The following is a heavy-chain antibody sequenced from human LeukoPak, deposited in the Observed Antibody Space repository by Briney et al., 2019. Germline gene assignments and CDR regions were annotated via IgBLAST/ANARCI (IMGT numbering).Heavy chain of an antibody. Sequence: GESLKISCKDSGYTFSTYWIGWVRQMPGKGLECLGIIYPGDSDTRYSPSFQGQVTISADKSISTAYLQWSSLKASDTAMYYCARARLLSSGVDYWGQGTLVTVSS. CDR2: IYPGDSDT. D-gene: IGHD3-16*02. CDR3: ARARLLSSGVDY. CDR1: GYTFSTYW. V-gene: IGHV5-51*01. J-gene: IGHJ4*02.